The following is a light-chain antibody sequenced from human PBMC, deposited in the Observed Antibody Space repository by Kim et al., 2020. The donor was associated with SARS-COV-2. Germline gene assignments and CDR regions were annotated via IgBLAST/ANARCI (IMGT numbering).Light chain of an antibody. CDR1: SLKIYY. V-gene: IGLV3-19*01. CDR3: NSRDSSDNHLVV. J-gene: IGLJ2*01. CDR2: GKN. Sequence: GQTVRITCRGDSLKIYYATWYQQKPGQAPLLVIYGKNNRPSGIPDRFSGSSLGNTASLTITGAQAEDEADYYCNSRDSSDNHLVVFGGGTQLTVL.